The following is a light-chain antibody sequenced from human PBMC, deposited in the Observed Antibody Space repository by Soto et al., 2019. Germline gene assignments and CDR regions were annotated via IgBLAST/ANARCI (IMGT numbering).Light chain of an antibody. Sequence: EIVLTQSPATLSLSPGERATLSCRASQSVSSYLAWYQQKPGQAPRLLIYDASNRATGIQARFTGSGSGTDFTVTIRRLEPEDFAVYYCKQRNSWPITFGQGTRLEIK. V-gene: IGKV3-11*01. CDR3: KQRNSWPIT. CDR1: QSVSSY. CDR2: DAS. J-gene: IGKJ5*01.